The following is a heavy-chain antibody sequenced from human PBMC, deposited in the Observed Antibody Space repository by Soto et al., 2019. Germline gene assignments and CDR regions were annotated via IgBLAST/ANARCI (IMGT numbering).Heavy chain of an antibody. CDR1: GFTFSSYA. CDR3: ARDHSSSWYSYYYYYGMDV. J-gene: IGHJ6*02. CDR2: ISYDGSNK. D-gene: IGHD6-13*01. Sequence: VGSLRLSCAASGFTFSSYAMHWVRQAPGKGLEWVAVISYDGSNKYYADSVKGRFTISRDNSKNTLYLQMNSLRAEDTAVYYRARDHSSSWYSYYYYYGMDVWGQGTTVTVSS. V-gene: IGHV3-30-3*01.